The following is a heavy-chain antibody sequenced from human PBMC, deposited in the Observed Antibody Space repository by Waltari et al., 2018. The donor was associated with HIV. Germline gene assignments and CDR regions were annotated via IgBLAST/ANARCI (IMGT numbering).Heavy chain of an antibody. Sequence: QVQIVQSGAEVKKPGSSVKVSCEASGGSFSTYAFSWVRPVPGQGLEWLGGAIPIFGSPDYSQKFHGRLTRVADESINTAYMELSSLTSEDTAVYYCATGDGRNFGVVREYYHYGMDAWGQGTTVTVSS. CDR2: AIPIFGSP. CDR3: ATGDGRNFGVVREYYHYGMDA. J-gene: IGHJ6*02. V-gene: IGHV1-69*01. CDR1: GGSFSTYA. D-gene: IGHD3-3*01.